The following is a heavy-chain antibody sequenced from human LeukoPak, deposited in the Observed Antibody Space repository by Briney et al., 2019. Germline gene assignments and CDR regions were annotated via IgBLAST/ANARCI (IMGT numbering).Heavy chain of an antibody. J-gene: IGHJ5*02. D-gene: IGHD1-1*01. CDR2: INGDGSST. CDR1: GFTFSTYW. CDR3: ARDGHGNWNDGGWFDP. Sequence: GGSLRLSCAASGFTFSTYWMHWVRQAPGKGLVWVSRINGDGSSTSYADSVKGRFTISRDDAKNTLYLQMNSLRAEDTAVYYCARDGHGNWNDGGWFDPWGQGTLVTVSS. V-gene: IGHV3-74*01.